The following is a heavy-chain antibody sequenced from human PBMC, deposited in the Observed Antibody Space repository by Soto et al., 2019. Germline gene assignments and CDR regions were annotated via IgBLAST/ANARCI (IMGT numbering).Heavy chain of an antibody. J-gene: IGHJ6*03. Sequence: QVQLVQSGAEVKKPGASVKVSCKASGYTFTSYAMHWVRQAPGQRLEWMGWINAGNGNTKYSQKCQGRVTITRDTSASTAYMELSSLRSEDTAVYYCARDGYDILTGYLSPDYYYMDVWGKGTTVTVSS. CDR1: GYTFTSYA. CDR3: ARDGYDILTGYLSPDYYYMDV. D-gene: IGHD3-9*01. CDR2: INAGNGNT. V-gene: IGHV1-3*01.